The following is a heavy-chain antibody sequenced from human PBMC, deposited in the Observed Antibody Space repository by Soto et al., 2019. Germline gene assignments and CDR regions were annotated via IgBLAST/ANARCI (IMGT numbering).Heavy chain of an antibody. CDR3: AKDGGPVYCNSPGCSAKHFDY. D-gene: IGHD2-2*01. CDR1: GGSVSSGGYY. CDR2: IYYSGST. J-gene: IGHJ4*02. Sequence: PSETLSLTCTVSGGSVSSGGYYWTWIRQHPGKGLEWIGYIYYSGSTYYNPSLKSRVTISVDTSKNQFSLKLSSVTAADTAVYYCAKDGGPVYCNSPGCSAKHFDYWGQGTLVTVSS. V-gene: IGHV4-31*03.